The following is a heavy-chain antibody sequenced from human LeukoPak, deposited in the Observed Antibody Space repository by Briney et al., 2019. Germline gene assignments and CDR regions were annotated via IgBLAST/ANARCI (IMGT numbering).Heavy chain of an antibody. D-gene: IGHD2-8*01. J-gene: IGHJ1*01. CDR1: GGTTSSYC. CDR3: AALPRGTQPPYYFYH. CDR2: VCSSGRA. V-gene: IGHV4-59*08. Sequence: SETLSFTCIVSGGTTSSYCWSWIRQPPGKGLESIASVCSSGRADYNPSLESRVTILFDTSRNQLSLRLSSVTAADTAVYYCAALPRGTQPPYYFYHWGQGDLVTVSS.